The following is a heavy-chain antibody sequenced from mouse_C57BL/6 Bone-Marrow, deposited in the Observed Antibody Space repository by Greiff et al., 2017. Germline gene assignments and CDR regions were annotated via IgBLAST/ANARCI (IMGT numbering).Heavy chain of an antibody. CDR2: IHPNSGST. Sequence: QVQLQQPGAELVKPGASVKLSCKASGYTFTSYWLHWVKQRPGQGLEWLGMIHPNSGSTNYNEKFKSKATLTVDKSSSTAYMQLSSLTSEDSAVYYCAPITTIVARGARGYWGQGASVTVSS. V-gene: IGHV1-64*01. J-gene: IGHJ4*01. D-gene: IGHD1-1*01. CDR3: APITTIVARGARGY. CDR1: GYTFTSYW.